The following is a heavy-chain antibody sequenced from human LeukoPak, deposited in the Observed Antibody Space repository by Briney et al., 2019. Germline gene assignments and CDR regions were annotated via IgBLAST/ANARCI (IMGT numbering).Heavy chain of an antibody. CDR1: GYTFTGYY. D-gene: IGHD3-22*01. Sequence: GASVKVSCKASGYTFTGYYMHWVRQAPGQGLEWMGRINPNSGGTNYAQKFQGRVTMIRDTSISTAYMELSRLRSDDTAVYYCARGHYYDSRGDLDVGIFWGQGTLVAVSS. CDR2: INPNSGGT. V-gene: IGHV1-2*06. CDR3: ARGHYYDSRGDLDVGIF. J-gene: IGHJ4*02.